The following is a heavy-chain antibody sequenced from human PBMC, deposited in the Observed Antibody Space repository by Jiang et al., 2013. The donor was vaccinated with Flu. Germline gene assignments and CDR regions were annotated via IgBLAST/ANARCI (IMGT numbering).Heavy chain of an antibody. Sequence: GAEVEKPGSSVKVSCKAFGDTFISYAFSWVRQAPGQGLEWLGGIIPIFSTATYAQKFQGRVTITADEATTTVHMELRSLRSEDTAVYYCARGRFSHYYYMHLWGKGTSVSVSS. CDR1: GDTFISYA. J-gene: IGHJ6*03. V-gene: IGHV1-69*01. CDR3: ARGRFSHYYYMHL. D-gene: IGHD1-26*01. CDR2: IIPIFSTA.